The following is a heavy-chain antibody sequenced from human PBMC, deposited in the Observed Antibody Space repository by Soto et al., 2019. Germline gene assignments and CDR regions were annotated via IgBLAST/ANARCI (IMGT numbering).Heavy chain of an antibody. CDR2: ISAYNGNT. CDR3: ARDRYCSGGSCSNWFDP. V-gene: IGHV1-18*01. D-gene: IGHD2-15*01. J-gene: IGHJ5*02. CDR1: GYTLSSHC. Sequence: GGPVEGSFQASGYTLSSHCICWGRQGPGQRFEWMGWISAYNGNTNYAQKLQGRVTMTTDTSTSTAYMELRSLRSDDTAVYYCARDRYCSGGSCSNWFDPWGQGTLVTVSS.